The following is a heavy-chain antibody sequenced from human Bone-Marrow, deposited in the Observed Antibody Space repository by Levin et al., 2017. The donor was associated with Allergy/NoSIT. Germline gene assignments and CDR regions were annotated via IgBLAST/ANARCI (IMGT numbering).Heavy chain of an antibody. D-gene: IGHD2-15*01. V-gene: IGHV3-30*18. CDR1: GFTFSSYG. J-gene: IGHJ3*02. CDR2: ISYDGSNK. CDR3: AKGGDCSGGSCYEFRGGAFDI. Sequence: GGSLRLSCAASGFTFSSYGMHWVRQAPGKGLEWVAVISYDGSNKYYADSVKGRFTISRDNSKNTLYLQMNSLRAEDTAVYYCAKGGDCSGGSCYEFRGGAFDIWGQGTMVTVSS.